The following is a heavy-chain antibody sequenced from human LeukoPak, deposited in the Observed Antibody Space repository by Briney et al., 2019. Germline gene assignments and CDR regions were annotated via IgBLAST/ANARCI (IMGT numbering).Heavy chain of an antibody. CDR2: INHSGST. D-gene: IGHD4-11*01. CDR1: GVSFSGYY. V-gene: IGHV4-34*01. Sequence: SETLSLTCAVYGVSFSGYYWSWIRQPPGKGLEWIGEINHSGSTNYNPSLKSRVTISVDTSKNQFSLKLSSVTAADTDVYYCARGKTVFDYWGQGTLVTVSS. CDR3: ARGKTVFDY. J-gene: IGHJ4*02.